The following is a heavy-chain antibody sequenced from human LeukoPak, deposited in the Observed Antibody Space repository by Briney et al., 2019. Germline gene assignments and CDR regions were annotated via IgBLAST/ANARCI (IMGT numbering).Heavy chain of an antibody. Sequence: SVKVSCKASGGTFSSYAISWVRQAPGQGLEWMGGIIPIFGTATYAQKFQGRVTITTDESTSTAYMELSSLRSEDTAVYYCARDGEMAQGIDPWGQGTLVTVSS. CDR3: ARDGEMAQGIDP. V-gene: IGHV1-69*05. J-gene: IGHJ5*02. D-gene: IGHD5-24*01. CDR2: IIPIFGTA. CDR1: GGTFSSYA.